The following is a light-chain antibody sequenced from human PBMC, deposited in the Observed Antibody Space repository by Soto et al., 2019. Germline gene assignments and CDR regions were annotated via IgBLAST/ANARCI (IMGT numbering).Light chain of an antibody. Sequence: EIVLTQSPGTLSLSPGERATLSCRASQSVGSNYLAWYQQKPGQAPRLLIYGASSRATGIPDRFSGSGSGTDFTLTISRLEPEDFAVYYCQQYNNWPPLPTFGGGTKVEIK. J-gene: IGKJ4*01. V-gene: IGKV3-20*01. CDR3: QQYNNWPPLPT. CDR2: GAS. CDR1: QSVGSNY.